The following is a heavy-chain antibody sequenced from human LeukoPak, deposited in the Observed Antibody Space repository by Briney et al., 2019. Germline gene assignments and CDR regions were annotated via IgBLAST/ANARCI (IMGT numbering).Heavy chain of an antibody. V-gene: IGHV4-39*01. CDR3: VRPRNSYADLYSFDY. D-gene: IGHD5-18*01. CDR2: IYYSGST. CDR1: GDSISSSNYY. J-gene: IGHJ4*02. Sequence: LETLSLTCTVSGDSISSSNYYWGWIRQPPGKGLEWIGSIYYSGSTYYNPSLKSRVTISVDTSKNQFSLKLSSVTAADTAVYYCVRPRNSYADLYSFDYWGQGTLVTVSS.